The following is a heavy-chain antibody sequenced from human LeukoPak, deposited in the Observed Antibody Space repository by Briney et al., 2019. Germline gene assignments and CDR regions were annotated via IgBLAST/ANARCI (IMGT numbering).Heavy chain of an antibody. V-gene: IGHV3-23*01. Sequence: GGSLRLSCAASGFTFSSYTMIWVRQAPGKGLEWVSVISGNGGSTYYADSVKGRFTISRDNSKDTLYLQMNSPRAEDTALYYCAKGVSYGYVDAFDIWGQGTMVTVSS. CDR2: ISGNGGST. CDR3: AKGVSYGYVDAFDI. CDR1: GFTFSSYT. D-gene: IGHD5-18*01. J-gene: IGHJ3*02.